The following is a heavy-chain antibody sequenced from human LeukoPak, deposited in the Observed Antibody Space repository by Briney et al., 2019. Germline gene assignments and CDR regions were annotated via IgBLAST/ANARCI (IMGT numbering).Heavy chain of an antibody. V-gene: IGHV3-20*04. CDR2: INWNGGST. J-gene: IGHJ4*02. D-gene: IGHD1-26*01. CDR3: TSTRELLPARFDY. Sequence: PGGSLRLSCAASGFTFDDYGMSWVRQAPGKGLEWMSGINWNGGSTGYADSVKGRFTISRDNAKNSLYLQMNSLRAEDTAMYYCTSTRELLPARFDYWSQGTLVTVSS. CDR1: GFTFDDYG.